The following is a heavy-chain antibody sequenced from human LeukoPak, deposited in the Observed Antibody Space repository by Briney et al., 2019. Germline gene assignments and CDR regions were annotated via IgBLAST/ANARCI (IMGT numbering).Heavy chain of an antibody. Sequence: PGGSLRLSCTASGFRLSNYAMNWVRQAPGKGLEWVSVISGGGSSTNYADSVKGRFTISRDNSKKTLFLQMNSLRAEDTAIYYCAKDRSDDSSWYVGSHWGQGTLVTVSS. CDR2: ISGGGSST. J-gene: IGHJ4*02. D-gene: IGHD6-13*01. CDR3: AKDRSDDSSWYVGSH. V-gene: IGHV3-23*01. CDR1: GFRLSNYA.